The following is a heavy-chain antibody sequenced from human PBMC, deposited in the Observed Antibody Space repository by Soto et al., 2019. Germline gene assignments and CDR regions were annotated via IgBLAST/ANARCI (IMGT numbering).Heavy chain of an antibody. V-gene: IGHV3-23*01. J-gene: IGHJ3*02. CDR3: ASAKAVVVAALGI. D-gene: IGHD2-21*01. CDR2: ISENGGSRGGT. Sequence: EGHLLESGGGLVQPGGSLRLSCTASGFTFSNSAMIWVRQAPGQGLEWVASISENGGSRGGTYYADSVKGRFTISRNNSKSTLYLPVDSLTGADTTVYYCASAKAVVVAALGIWGQGTMVTVSS. CDR1: GFTFSNSA.